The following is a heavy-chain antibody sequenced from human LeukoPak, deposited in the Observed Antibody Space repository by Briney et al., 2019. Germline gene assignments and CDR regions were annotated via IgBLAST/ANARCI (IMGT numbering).Heavy chain of an antibody. V-gene: IGHV4-61*02. CDR1: GGSISSGSYY. D-gene: IGHD6-6*01. Sequence: PSETLSLTCTVSGGSISSGSYYWSWIRQPAGKGLEWIGRIYTSGSTNYNPSLKSRVTISVDTSENQFSLKLSSVTAADTAVYYCATYSSSSGRAYWGQGTLVTVSS. CDR3: ATYSSSSGRAY. J-gene: IGHJ4*02. CDR2: IYTSGST.